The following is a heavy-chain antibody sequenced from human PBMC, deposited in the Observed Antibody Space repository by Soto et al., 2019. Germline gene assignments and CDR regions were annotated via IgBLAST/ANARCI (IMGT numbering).Heavy chain of an antibody. CDR1: GGTFSSYA. CDR2: IIPIFGTA. Sequence: ASVKVSCKASGGTFSSYAISWVRQAPGQGLEWMGGIIPIFGTANYAQKFQGRVTITADESTSTAYMELSSLRSEDTAVYYCARVPPRITIFGVVTPPDDGWFDPWGQGTLVTVSS. J-gene: IGHJ5*02. D-gene: IGHD3-3*01. V-gene: IGHV1-69*13. CDR3: ARVPPRITIFGVVTPPDDGWFDP.